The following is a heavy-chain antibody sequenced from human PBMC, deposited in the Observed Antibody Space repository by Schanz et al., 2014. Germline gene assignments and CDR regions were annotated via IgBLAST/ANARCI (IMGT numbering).Heavy chain of an antibody. V-gene: IGHV3-33*06. Sequence: VQLVESGGGLVQPGGSLRLSCEASGFTFSSYGMHWVRQVPGKGLEWVAVVCYDGSKKYYADSVKGRFTTSRDNSKNTMYLQMNSLRAEDTAVYYCVKDLQRELLRDDHYYGMDVWGQGTTVTVSS. CDR3: VKDLQRELLRDDHYYGMDV. CDR2: VCYDGSKK. CDR1: GFTFSSYG. D-gene: IGHD1-26*01. J-gene: IGHJ6*02.